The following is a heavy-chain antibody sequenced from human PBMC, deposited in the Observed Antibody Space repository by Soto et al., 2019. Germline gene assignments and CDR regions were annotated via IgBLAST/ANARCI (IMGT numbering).Heavy chain of an antibody. J-gene: IGHJ1*01. Sequence: GGSLRLSCAASGFTFSSYAMSWVRQAPGKGLEWVSAISGSGGSTYYADSVKGRFTISRDNSKNTLYLQMNSLRAEDTAVYYCSKDAVEDYYDSSGYYQTAEYFQHWGQGTLVTVSS. CDR2: ISGSGGST. V-gene: IGHV3-23*01. CDR3: SKDAVEDYYDSSGYYQTAEYFQH. D-gene: IGHD3-22*01. CDR1: GFTFSSYA.